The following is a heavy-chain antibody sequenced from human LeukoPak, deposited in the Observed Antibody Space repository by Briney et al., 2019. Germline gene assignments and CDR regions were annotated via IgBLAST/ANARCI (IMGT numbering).Heavy chain of an antibody. CDR3: ARDSDYHLDY. CDR2: ISYDGSNK. J-gene: IGHJ4*02. CDR1: GFTFSSYA. V-gene: IGHV3-30-3*01. Sequence: TGGSLRLSCAASGFTFSSYAMHWVRQAPGKGLEWVAVISYDGSNKYYADSVKGRFTISRDNSKNTLYLQMNSLRAEDTAVYYCARDSDYHLDYWGQGTLVTVSS. D-gene: IGHD4-11*01.